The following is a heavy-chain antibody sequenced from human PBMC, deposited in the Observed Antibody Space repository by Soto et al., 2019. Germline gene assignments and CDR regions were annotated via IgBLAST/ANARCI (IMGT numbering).Heavy chain of an antibody. V-gene: IGHV4-59*12. J-gene: IGHJ4*02. CDR2: IYNSGRGST. Sequence: PSETLSLTCSVSGSSMATYYWHWIRQAPGKGLEWIGFIYNSGRGSTGSNPSLTSRVTFSIETSKNQFSLKLGSVTAADTAVYYCARGIQLWPITYYFDYWGQGTLVSVSS. D-gene: IGHD5-18*01. CDR3: ARGIQLWPITYYFDY. CDR1: GSSMATYY.